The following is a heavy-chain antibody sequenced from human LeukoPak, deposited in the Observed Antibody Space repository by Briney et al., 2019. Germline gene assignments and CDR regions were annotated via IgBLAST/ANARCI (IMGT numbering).Heavy chain of an antibody. J-gene: IGHJ4*02. Sequence: SETLSLTCAVYGGSFSGYYWSWIRQPPGKGLEWIGEINHSGGTNYNPSLKSRVTISVDTSKNQFSLKLSSVTAADTAVYHCARGPVSLGSSWPFDYWGQGTLVTVSS. D-gene: IGHD6-13*01. CDR1: GGSFSGYY. CDR2: INHSGGT. CDR3: ARGPVSLGSSWPFDY. V-gene: IGHV4-34*01.